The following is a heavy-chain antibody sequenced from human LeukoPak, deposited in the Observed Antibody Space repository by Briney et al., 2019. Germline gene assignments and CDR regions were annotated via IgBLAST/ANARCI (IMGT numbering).Heavy chain of an antibody. CDR1: GFTFSGHY. V-gene: IGHV3-72*01. CDR3: ARSHYQSSDYFDEDAFDI. CDR2: ARNKVNSYTT. D-gene: IGHD3-22*01. J-gene: IGHJ3*02. Sequence: PGGSLRLSCAASGFTFSGHYMDWVHQAPGKGLEWVGRARNKVNSYTTEYAAAVQGRFSISRDDSKNSLYLQLNSLKTEDTALYYCARSHYQSSDYFDEDAFDIWGQGAMVTVSS.